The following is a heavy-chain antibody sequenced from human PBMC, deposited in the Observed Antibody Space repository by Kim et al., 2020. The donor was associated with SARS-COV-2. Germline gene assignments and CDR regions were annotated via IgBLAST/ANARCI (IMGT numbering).Heavy chain of an antibody. CDR3: TTVVTPDAFDI. J-gene: IGHJ3*02. D-gene: IGHD4-17*01. CDR1: GGSISSSSYY. CDR2: IYYSGST. Sequence: SETLSLTCTVSGGSISSSSYYWGWIRQPPGKGLEWIGSIYYSGSTYYNPSLKSRVTISVDTSKNQFSLKLSSVTAADTAVYYCTTVVTPDAFDIWGQGT. V-gene: IGHV4-39*07.